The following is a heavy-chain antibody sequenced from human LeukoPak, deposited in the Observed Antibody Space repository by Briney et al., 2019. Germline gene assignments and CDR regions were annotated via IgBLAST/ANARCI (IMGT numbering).Heavy chain of an antibody. CDR3: AGSADHYYGMDV. D-gene: IGHD6-13*01. J-gene: IGHJ6*02. CDR2: IYYSGST. V-gene: IGHV4-59*08. Sequence: PSETLSLTCTVSGGSISSYYWSWIRQPPGKGLEWIGYIYYSGSTNYNPSLKSRVTISVDTSKNQFSLKLSSVTAADTAVYYCAGSADHYYGMDVLGQGTTVTVSS. CDR1: GGSISSYY.